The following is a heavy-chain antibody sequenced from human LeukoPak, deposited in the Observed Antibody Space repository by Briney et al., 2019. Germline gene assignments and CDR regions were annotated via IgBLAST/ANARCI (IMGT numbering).Heavy chain of an antibody. J-gene: IGHJ4*02. D-gene: IGHD2-21*02. CDR1: GGSISSSSYY. CDR3: ARLDCGGDCYSIDY. CDR2: IYYSGST. Sequence: SETLSLTCTVSGGSISSSSYYWGWIRQPPGKGLEWIGSIYYSGSTYYNPSLKSRVTISVDTSKNQFSLKLSSVTAADTAVYYCARLDCGGDCYSIDYWGQGTLVTVSS. V-gene: IGHV4-39*01.